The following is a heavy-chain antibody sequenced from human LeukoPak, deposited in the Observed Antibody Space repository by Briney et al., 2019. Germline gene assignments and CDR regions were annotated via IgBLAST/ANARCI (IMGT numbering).Heavy chain of an antibody. CDR2: IYGAGST. V-gene: IGHV3-53*01. J-gene: IGHJ3*02. D-gene: IGHD3-22*01. CDR3: ARDSYDSSGYAFDI. Sequence: HSGGSLRLSCAASGFTVSNYYMSWVRQAPGKGLEWVSVIYGAGSTYYADSVKGRFTISRDNSKNTLYLQMNSLRAEDTAMYYCARDSYDSSGYAFDIWGQGTMVTVSS. CDR1: GFTVSNYY.